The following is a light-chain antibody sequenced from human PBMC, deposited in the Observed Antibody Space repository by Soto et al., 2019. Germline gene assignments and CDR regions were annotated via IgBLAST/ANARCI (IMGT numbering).Light chain of an antibody. CDR2: EVS. CDR1: SSDVGSYNR. V-gene: IGLV2-18*02. CDR3: NSYTGSSTYV. J-gene: IGLJ1*01. Sequence: QSVLTQPPSVSGSPGQSVAISCTGTSSDVGSYNRVSWYQRPPGAAPKLMIYEVSNRPSGVPDRFSGSKSGNTASLTISGLQAEDEADYYCNSYTGSSTYVFGTGTKVTVL.